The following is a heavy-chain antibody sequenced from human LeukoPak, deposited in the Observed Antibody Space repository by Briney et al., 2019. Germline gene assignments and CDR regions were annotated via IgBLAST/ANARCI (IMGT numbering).Heavy chain of an antibody. CDR3: ARGQKQWLAFYYYYYYMDV. D-gene: IGHD6-19*01. CDR2: IYYSGST. V-gene: IGHV4-4*02. CDR1: GGSITSANW. Sequence: SSETLSLTCAVSGGSITSANWWSWVRQPPGKGLEWIGSIYYSGSTYYNPSLKSRVTISVDTSKNQFSLKLSSVTAADTAVYYCARGQKQWLAFYYYYYYMDVWGKGTTVTVSS. J-gene: IGHJ6*03.